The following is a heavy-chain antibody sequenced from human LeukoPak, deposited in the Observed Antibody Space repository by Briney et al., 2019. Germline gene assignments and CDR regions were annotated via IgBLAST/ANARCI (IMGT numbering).Heavy chain of an antibody. Sequence: KPGGSLRLSCAASGFTFNTFNMNWVRQAPGKGLKWVSSITSGGDYIYYADSVKGRFTTSRDNAKNSLSLQLNSLRVEDTAVYYCARGHYDVLAASYKWTPDYWGQGTLVTVSS. V-gene: IGHV3-21*01. J-gene: IGHJ4*02. CDR2: ITSGGDYI. CDR3: ARGHYDVLAASYKWTPDY. D-gene: IGHD3-9*01. CDR1: GFTFNTFN.